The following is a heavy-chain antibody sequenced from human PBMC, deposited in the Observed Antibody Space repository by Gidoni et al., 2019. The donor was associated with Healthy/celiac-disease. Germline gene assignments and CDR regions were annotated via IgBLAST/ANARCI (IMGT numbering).Heavy chain of an antibody. J-gene: IGHJ6*02. CDR1: GYTFSSYD. D-gene: IGHD3-16*02. CDR2: ISYDGSNK. Sequence: QVQLVESGGGVVQPGRSLRLSCAASGYTFSSYDMHWVRQAPGKGLEWVAVISYDGSNKYYADSVKGRFTISRDNSKNTLYLQMNSLRAEDTAVYYCARDYKDFYDYVWGSYRYAYYYGMDVWGQGTTVTVSS. V-gene: IGHV3-30-3*01. CDR3: ARDYKDFYDYVWGSYRYAYYYGMDV.